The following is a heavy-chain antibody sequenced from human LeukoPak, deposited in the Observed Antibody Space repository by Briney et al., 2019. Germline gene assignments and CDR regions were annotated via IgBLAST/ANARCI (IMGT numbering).Heavy chain of an antibody. Sequence: SETLFLTCHGSSCLISYYHWGLIRQPPGRGLELIGYISYSGYTNYNPSLKSRVTISLDTSKNQFSLKLTSVTAADTGVYYCARDWVVVQPYIMDVWGQGTTVTVSS. CDR1: SCLISYYH. J-gene: IGHJ6*02. CDR2: ISYSGYT. V-gene: IGHV4-59*01. D-gene: IGHD2-2*01. CDR3: ARDWVVVQPYIMDV.